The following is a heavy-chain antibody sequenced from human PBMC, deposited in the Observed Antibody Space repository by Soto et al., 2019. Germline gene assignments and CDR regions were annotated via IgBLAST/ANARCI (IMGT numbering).Heavy chain of an antibody. Sequence: QVQLVQSGAEVKKPGSSVKVSCKASGGTFSSYAISWVRQAPGQGLEWMGGIIPIFGTANYAQKFQGRVSLTADESTGTAYGELGSLRCEDTAVYYCASDVIAAAGTAGWGQGTLVTVSS. V-gene: IGHV1-69*12. CDR3: ASDVIAAAGTAG. CDR2: IIPIFGTA. CDR1: GGTFSSYA. D-gene: IGHD6-13*01. J-gene: IGHJ4*02.